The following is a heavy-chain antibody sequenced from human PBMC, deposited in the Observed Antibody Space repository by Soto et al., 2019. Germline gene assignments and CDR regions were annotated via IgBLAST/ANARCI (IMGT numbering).Heavy chain of an antibody. Sequence: ASVKVSCKASGYTFTNYAMHGVRQAPGQRLEWMGWINAGNGNTKYSQKFQGRVTITRDTSASTAYMELSSLRSEDTAVYYCARDPVVGATYYYYYYGMDVWGQGTTVTVSS. CDR2: INAGNGNT. CDR1: GYTFTNYA. D-gene: IGHD1-26*01. V-gene: IGHV1-3*01. CDR3: ARDPVVGATYYYYYYGMDV. J-gene: IGHJ6*02.